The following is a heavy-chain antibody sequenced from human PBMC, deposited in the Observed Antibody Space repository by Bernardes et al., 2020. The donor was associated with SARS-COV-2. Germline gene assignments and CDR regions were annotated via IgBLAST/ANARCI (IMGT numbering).Heavy chain of an antibody. Sequence: VKSSSHASGYAFTSFAIIWVRQVTGQGLAWMGWMNPTSGNIGYAQNFQGRVTMTSDTSITTAYMELSSLRSEDTAVYYCAKKGVGYTAPDYWGQGTPVTVSS. CDR1: GYAFTSFA. CDR3: AKKGVGYTAPDY. D-gene: IGHD1-26*01. V-gene: IGHV1-8*01. J-gene: IGHJ4*02. CDR2: MNPTSGNI.